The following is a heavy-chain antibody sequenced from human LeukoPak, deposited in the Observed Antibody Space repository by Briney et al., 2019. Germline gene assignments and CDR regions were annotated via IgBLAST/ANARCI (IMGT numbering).Heavy chain of an antibody. CDR2: ISSSSSII. D-gene: IGHD2-2*01. V-gene: IGHV3-48*02. CDR3: ARGKPADY. J-gene: IGHJ4*02. CDR1: GFTFSSFS. Sequence: GGSLRLSCTASGFTFSSFSMNWVRQPPGKGLEWVSSISSSSSIIYYADSVKGRFTISRDNAKNSLYLQINSLRDEDTAVYYCARGKPADYWGQGTLVTVSS.